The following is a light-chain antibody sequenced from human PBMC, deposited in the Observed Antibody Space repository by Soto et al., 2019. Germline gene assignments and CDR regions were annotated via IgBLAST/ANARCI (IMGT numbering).Light chain of an antibody. CDR2: RNN. CDR1: SSNIGSNY. Sequence: QSVLTQPPSASGTPGQRVTISCSGSSSNIGSNYVYWYQQLPGTAPKLLIYRNNQRPSGVPDRFSGSKSGTSASLAISGLRSEDEADYYCAAWDDSLSVNYVFGTGTKVTAL. V-gene: IGLV1-47*01. CDR3: AAWDDSLSVNYV. J-gene: IGLJ1*01.